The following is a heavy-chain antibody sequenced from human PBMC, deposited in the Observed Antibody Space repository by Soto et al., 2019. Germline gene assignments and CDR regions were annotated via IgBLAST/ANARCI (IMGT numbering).Heavy chain of an antibody. CDR3: AVWSALTQYYFDS. D-gene: IGHD3-3*01. Sequence: SATLSLTCAVSGASFSCSYLRWIRQPPGKGLEWIGYAYYSGTTVYNPSLKSRVSISVDTSKKHVSLRLNSVTAADTAVYYCAVWSALTQYYFDSWGHGTLVTVSS. J-gene: IGHJ4*01. V-gene: IGHV4-59*13. CDR1: GASFSCSY. CDR2: AYYSGTT.